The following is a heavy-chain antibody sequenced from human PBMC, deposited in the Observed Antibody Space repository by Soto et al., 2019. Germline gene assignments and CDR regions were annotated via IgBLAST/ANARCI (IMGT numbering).Heavy chain of an antibody. CDR3: ARVCSGDSCYFHFYYGMNV. CDR1: GASISTYY. Sequence: PSETLSLTCTVSGASISTYYWSWIRQPPGKGREWIGYMSYSGSTNYNPSLRRRVTTSVDTSKNQISLKLSSVTAADTAVYYCARVCSGDSCYFHFYYGMNVWGQGTTVTVSS. D-gene: IGHD2-15*01. CDR2: MSYSGST. J-gene: IGHJ6*02. V-gene: IGHV4-59*01.